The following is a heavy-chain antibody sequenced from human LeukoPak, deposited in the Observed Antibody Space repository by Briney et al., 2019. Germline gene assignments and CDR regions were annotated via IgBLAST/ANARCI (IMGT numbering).Heavy chain of an antibody. D-gene: IGHD2-2*01. V-gene: IGHV1-69*05. CDR1: GGTFISYA. CDR3: ARGGTIDCSSTSCYYGFDP. CDR2: IIPIFGTA. J-gene: IGHJ5*02. Sequence: SVTVSCKASGGTFISYAISGVRQAPGRGLEWMGGIIPIFGTANYEQKFQGRVTITTDESTSTAYMELSSLRSEDTAVYYCARGGTIDCSSTSCYYGFDPWGQGTLVTVSS.